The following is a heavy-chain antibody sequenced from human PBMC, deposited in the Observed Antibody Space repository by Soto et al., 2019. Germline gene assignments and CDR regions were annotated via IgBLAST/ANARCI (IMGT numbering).Heavy chain of an antibody. V-gene: IGHV2-5*02. CDR1: GFSLSSTRVA. CDR2: IYWADNK. J-gene: IGHJ4*02. CDR3: AHSVVAGLGYYFDY. D-gene: IGHD6-19*01. Sequence: QITLKESGPTLVKPTQTLTLTCTFSGFSLSSTRVAVGWIRQPPGKALEWLALIYWADNKRYSPFLKSRLTIPKDTSKNQVVLTMTNMDPVDTATYYCAHSVVAGLGYYFDYWGQGTLVTVSS.